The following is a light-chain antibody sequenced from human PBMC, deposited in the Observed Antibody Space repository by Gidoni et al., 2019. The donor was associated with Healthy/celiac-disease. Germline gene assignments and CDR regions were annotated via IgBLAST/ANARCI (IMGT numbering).Light chain of an antibody. CDR3: QQYNNWHLYT. J-gene: IGKJ2*01. Sequence: EIVMTQSPATLSVSPGERATLSCRASQSVSSNLAWYQQKPGQAPRLLIYGASTRATGIPARFSGSGSGTEFTITISSLQYEDFAVYYCQQYNNWHLYTFGQGTKLEIK. CDR2: GAS. V-gene: IGKV3-15*01. CDR1: QSVSSN.